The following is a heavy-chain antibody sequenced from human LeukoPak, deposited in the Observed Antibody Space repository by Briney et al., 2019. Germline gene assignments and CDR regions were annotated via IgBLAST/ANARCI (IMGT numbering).Heavy chain of an antibody. J-gene: IGHJ4*02. D-gene: IGHD2-2*01. CDR1: GFTLTSYS. CDR3: AKEGVVVVPAAIGTYYFDY. V-gene: IGHV3-23*01. CDR2: ISGRGGSK. Sequence: GGCLSLSCAAAGFTLTSYSMSWVRPPAGEVREWVSAISGRGGSKYYADYVKGRFTMYRDNSKNTLYQQMNSRRAEDTAGYYCAKEGVVVVPAAIGTYYFDYWGQGTRVTVSS.